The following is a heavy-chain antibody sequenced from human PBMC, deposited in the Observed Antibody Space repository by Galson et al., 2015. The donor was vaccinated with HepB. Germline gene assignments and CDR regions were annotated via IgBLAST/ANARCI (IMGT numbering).Heavy chain of an antibody. Sequence: ETLSLTCAVYGRSFSGYYWSWIRQPPGKGLEWIGEINHSGSTNYNPSLKSRVTISVDTSKNQFSLKLSSVTAAYTAVYYCARDTQPAAGYYYYYMDVWGKGTTVTVSS. J-gene: IGHJ6*03. V-gene: IGHV4-34*01. CDR1: GRSFSGYY. D-gene: IGHD2-2*01. CDR3: ARDTQPAAGYYYYYMDV. CDR2: INHSGST.